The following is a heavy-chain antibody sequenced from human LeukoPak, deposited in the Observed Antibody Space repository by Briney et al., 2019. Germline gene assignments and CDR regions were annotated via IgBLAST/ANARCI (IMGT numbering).Heavy chain of an antibody. D-gene: IGHD2-2*01. V-gene: IGHV5-51*01. Sequence: GESLKISCKGSGYSFTSYWIGWVRQMPGKGLEWMGIIYPGYYGTRYSPSFQCQVTISADKAISTAYLQWSSLKASDTAMYYCARRYCSSTSFYGGEFDYWGQGTLVTVSS. J-gene: IGHJ4*02. CDR1: GYSFTSYW. CDR2: IYPGYYGT. CDR3: ARRYCSSTSFYGGEFDY.